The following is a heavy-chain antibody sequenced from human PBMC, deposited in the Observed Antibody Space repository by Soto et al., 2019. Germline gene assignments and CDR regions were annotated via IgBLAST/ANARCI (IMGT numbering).Heavy chain of an antibody. Sequence: RASVKVSCKPSGGTFSSYSISWVRQAPGQGLECMGWIIPIFGTANYAQKFQGRVTITADESTSTAYMELSSLRSEDTAVYYCARVDTPRYYYGSGSYYNEYYFDYWGQGTLVTVSS. J-gene: IGHJ4*02. D-gene: IGHD3-10*01. CDR1: GGTFSSYS. CDR3: ARVDTPRYYYGSGSYYNEYYFDY. V-gene: IGHV1-69*13. CDR2: IIPIFGTA.